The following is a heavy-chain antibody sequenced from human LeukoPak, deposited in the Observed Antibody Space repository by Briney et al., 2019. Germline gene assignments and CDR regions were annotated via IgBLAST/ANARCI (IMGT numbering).Heavy chain of an antibody. CDR1: GYTLTELS. CDR2: FDPEDGET. CDR3: ARAPTSVGHYYYSYYMDV. V-gene: IGHV1-24*01. D-gene: IGHD1-26*01. Sequence: ASVKVSCKVSGYTLTELSMHWVRQAPGKGLEWMGGFDPEDGETIYAQKFQGRVTITRNTSISAAYMELSSLTSEDTAVYYCARAPTSVGHYYYSYYMDVWGKGTTVTVSS. J-gene: IGHJ6*03.